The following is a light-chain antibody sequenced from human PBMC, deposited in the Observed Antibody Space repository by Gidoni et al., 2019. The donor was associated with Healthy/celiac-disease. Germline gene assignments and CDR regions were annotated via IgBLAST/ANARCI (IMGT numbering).Light chain of an antibody. V-gene: IGKV4-1*01. CDR1: QSVLYSSNNKNY. CDR3: QQYYSTPWT. J-gene: IGKJ1*01. Sequence: DIVMTQSTDSLAVSLGERATINCKSSQSVLYSSNNKNYLAWYQQKPGQPPKLLIYWASTRESVVPDRFSGSGSGKDFTLTISSLQAEDVAVYYCQQYYSTPWTFGQGTKVEIK. CDR2: WAS.